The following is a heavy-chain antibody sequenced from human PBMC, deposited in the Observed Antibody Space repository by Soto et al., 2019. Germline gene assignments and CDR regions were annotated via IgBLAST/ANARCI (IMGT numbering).Heavy chain of an antibody. J-gene: IGHJ2*01. Sequence: PGGSLRLCCSASRFTFGSYGMHRVRQAPGKGLEWVAVISYDGDYKNYADSVRGRFTISRDNSKNTLYLQINSLRADDTAVYYCAKGTTVTPWRYLDLWGRGTLVTVSS. D-gene: IGHD4-17*01. V-gene: IGHV3-30*18. CDR2: ISYDGDYK. CDR3: AKGTTVTPWRYLDL. CDR1: RFTFGSYG.